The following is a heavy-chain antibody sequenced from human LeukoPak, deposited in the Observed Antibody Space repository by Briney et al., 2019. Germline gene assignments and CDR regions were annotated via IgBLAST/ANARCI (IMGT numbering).Heavy chain of an antibody. Sequence: PGGSLRLSCAASGFTFDDYTMHWVRQAPGKGLEWVSLISWDGGSTYYADPVKGRFTISRDNSKNSLYLQMNSLRTEDTALYYCAKGGYSYGFYYYYMDVWGKGTTVTVSS. CDR1: GFTFDDYT. CDR2: ISWDGGST. CDR3: AKGGYSYGFYYYYMDV. V-gene: IGHV3-43*01. J-gene: IGHJ6*03. D-gene: IGHD5-18*01.